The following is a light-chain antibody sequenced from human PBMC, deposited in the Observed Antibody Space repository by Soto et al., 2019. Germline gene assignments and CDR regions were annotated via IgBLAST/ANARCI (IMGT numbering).Light chain of an antibody. J-gene: IGKJ2*01. CDR2: GAS. CDR1: QSINSE. Sequence: EIVMTQSPATLSLSPGERAALSCRASQSINSELAWYQQKPGQPPRLLIYGASTRATGVPARFTGSESGSEFTLTSSGLQSEDVAVYYCQRGRNWPLTFGQGTRLEI. V-gene: IGKV3-15*01. CDR3: QRGRNWPLT.